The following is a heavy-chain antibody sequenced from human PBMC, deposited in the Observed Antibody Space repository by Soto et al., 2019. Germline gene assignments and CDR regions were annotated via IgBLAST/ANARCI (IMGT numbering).Heavy chain of an antibody. V-gene: IGHV5-10-1*01. Sequence: GESLKISCKCSGYSFTSYWISWVRQMPGKGLEWMGRIDPSDSYTNYSPSFQGHVTISVDKSISTAYVQWSSLKASDSAIYYCFRGGVTSRTFGYWGQGTMVTVSS. CDR1: GYSFTSYW. J-gene: IGHJ4*02. D-gene: IGHD3-16*01. CDR3: FRGGVTSRTFGY. CDR2: IDPSDSYT.